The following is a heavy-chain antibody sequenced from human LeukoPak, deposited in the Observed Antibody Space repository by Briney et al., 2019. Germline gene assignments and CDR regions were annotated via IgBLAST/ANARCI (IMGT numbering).Heavy chain of an antibody. CDR1: GLRFTSYW. CDR2: IYPGDSDT. J-gene: IGHJ4*02. V-gene: IGHV5-51*01. CDR3: ARQGLRYLDWSVDS. D-gene: IGHD3-3*01. Sequence: GESLKISCKGSGLRFTSYWIGWVRQMPGKGLEWMGTIYPGDSDTRYSPSFQGQVTISVDKSINTAYLQWSSLKASDTAVYYCARQGLRYLDWSVDSWGQGTLVTVSS.